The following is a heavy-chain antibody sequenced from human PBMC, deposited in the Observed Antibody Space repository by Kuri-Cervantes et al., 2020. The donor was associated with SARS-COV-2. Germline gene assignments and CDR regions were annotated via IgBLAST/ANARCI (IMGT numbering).Heavy chain of an antibody. J-gene: IGHJ6*02. D-gene: IGHD4-11*01. CDR1: GGTFSSYA. Sequence: SVKVSCKASGGTFSSYAISWVRQAPGQGLEWMGGIIPIFGTANYAQKFQGRVTITADESTSTAYMELSSLRSNDTAVYYCARDSGGFYSNSYYGMDVWGQGTTVTVSS. CDR2: IIPIFGTA. V-gene: IGHV1-69*13. CDR3: ARDSGGFYSNSYYGMDV.